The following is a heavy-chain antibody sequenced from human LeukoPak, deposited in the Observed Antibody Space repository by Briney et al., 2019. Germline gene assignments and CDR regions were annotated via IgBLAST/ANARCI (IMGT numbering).Heavy chain of an antibody. J-gene: IGHJ4*02. V-gene: IGHV4-34*01. CDR1: GGSFSGYY. CDR2: INHSGST. CDR3: ARGQDSRRFDY. Sequence: PSETLSLTCVVYGGSFSGYYWSWIRQPPGKGLEWIGEINHSGSTNYNPSLKSRVTISVDTSKNQFSLKLSSVTAADTAVYYCARGQDSRRFDYWGQGTLVTVSS. D-gene: IGHD6-13*01.